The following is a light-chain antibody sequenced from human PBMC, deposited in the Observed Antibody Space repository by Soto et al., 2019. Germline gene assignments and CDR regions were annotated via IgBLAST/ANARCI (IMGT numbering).Light chain of an antibody. V-gene: IGKV3-20*01. J-gene: IGKJ3*01. CDR3: QQYGSSPPRFT. Sequence: EIVLTQSPGTLSLSPGERATLSCRASQSVSSSYLAWYQQKPGQAPRLLIYGASSRATGIPDRFSGSWSGTDFTLTIIRLEPEDFAVYYCQQYGSSPPRFTFGPGTKVDIK. CDR1: QSVSSSY. CDR2: GAS.